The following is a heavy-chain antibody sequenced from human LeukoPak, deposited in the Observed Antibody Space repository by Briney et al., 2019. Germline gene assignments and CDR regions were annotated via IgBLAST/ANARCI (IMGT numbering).Heavy chain of an antibody. CDR2: IISTANAI. V-gene: IGHV3-48*01. J-gene: IGHJ4*02. Sequence: GGSLRLSCAASGFTVSSNYMNWVRQAPGKGLEWISYIISTANAIYYADSVKGRFTISRDNGKNSVYLQMNSLRAEDTAVYYCARDSSWSFDYWGQGTLVTVSS. CDR3: ARDSSWSFDY. D-gene: IGHD3-10*01. CDR1: GFTVSSNY.